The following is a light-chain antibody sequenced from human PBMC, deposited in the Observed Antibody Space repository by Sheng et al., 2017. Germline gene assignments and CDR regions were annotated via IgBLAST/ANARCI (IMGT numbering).Light chain of an antibody. CDR3: MHGSHWPPVYT. Sequence: DVVMTQSPLSLPVTLGQPASISCRSSQGLVYSNGNTYLNWFQQRPGQSPRRLIYNVSNRDSGVPDRFSGSGSGTDFTLQINRVEAEDVGVYYCMHGSHWPPVYTFGQGTKLEIK. CDR1: QGLVYSNGNTY. V-gene: IGKV2-30*01. CDR2: NVS. J-gene: IGKJ2*01.